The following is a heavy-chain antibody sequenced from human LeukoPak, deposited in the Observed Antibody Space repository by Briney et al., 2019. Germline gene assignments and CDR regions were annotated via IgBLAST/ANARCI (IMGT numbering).Heavy chain of an antibody. CDR1: GFTFRRLA. J-gene: IGHJ4*02. Sequence: GGSLRLSCAASGFTFRRLAMTWVRQVPGKGLEWVSTISASGTYYADSVKGRFTISRDNSKNTLYLQMNSLRAEDTAVYYCANIPIPLGYCSSTSCRPYYFDYWGQGTLVTVSS. CDR3: ANIPIPLGYCSSTSCRPYYFDY. D-gene: IGHD2-2*01. CDR2: ISASGT. V-gene: IGHV3-23*01.